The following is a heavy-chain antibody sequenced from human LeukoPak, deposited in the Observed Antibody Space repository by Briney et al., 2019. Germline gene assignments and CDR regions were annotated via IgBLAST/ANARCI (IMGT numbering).Heavy chain of an antibody. Sequence: SETLSLSCAVDGGSFSGYYWSWIRQAPGKGLEWIGEINHSGSTNYNPSLKSRVTISVDTSKNQFSLKLSSVTAADTAVYYRARGGGLGYCSSTSCYRPLFDYWGQGTLVTVSS. CDR2: INHSGST. V-gene: IGHV4-34*01. CDR1: GGSFSGYY. CDR3: ARGGGLGYCSSTSCYRPLFDY. J-gene: IGHJ4*02. D-gene: IGHD2-2*02.